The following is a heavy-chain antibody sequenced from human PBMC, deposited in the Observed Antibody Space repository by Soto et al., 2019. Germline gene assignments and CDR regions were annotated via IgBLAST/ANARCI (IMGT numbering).Heavy chain of an antibody. Sequence: ASVKVSCKTSGYIFTTYGLSWVRQAPGQGLEWMGWISGYNGNIIYAQKFQGRVTMSTDTSTSTAYMELRSLISDDTAVYYCARDLKLGDFWSGNQPTDHYGMDVWGQGTTVTSP. V-gene: IGHV1-18*01. CDR2: ISGYNGNI. J-gene: IGHJ6*02. D-gene: IGHD3-3*01. CDR1: GYIFTTYG. CDR3: ARDLKLGDFWSGNQPTDHYGMDV.